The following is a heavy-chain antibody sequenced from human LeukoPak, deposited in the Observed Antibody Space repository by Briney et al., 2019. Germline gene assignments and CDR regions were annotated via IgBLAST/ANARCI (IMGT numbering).Heavy chain of an antibody. CDR1: GGSISGHF. V-gene: IGHV4-59*11. CDR3: ARRSSSSGAYYYYMDV. Sequence: SETLSLTCTVSGGSISGHFWTWTRQSPAKGLEWIGYIHYSGSPNYNPSLTSRVTMSVDTSKNQFSLRLNSVTAADTAVYYCARRSSSSGAYYYYMDVWGTGTTVTVSS. J-gene: IGHJ6*03. D-gene: IGHD1-26*01. CDR2: IHYSGSP.